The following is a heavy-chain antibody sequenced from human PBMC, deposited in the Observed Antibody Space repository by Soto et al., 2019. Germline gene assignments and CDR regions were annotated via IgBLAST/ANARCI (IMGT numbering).Heavy chain of an antibody. Sequence: KTSETLSLTCTVSGGSISSYYCSWIRQPPGKGLEWIAYIYYSGSTNYNPSLKSRVTISVDTSKNQFSLKLSSVTAADTAVYYCARGDGSVTAGYYYYGMDVWGQGTTVTVSS. CDR3: ARGDGSVTAGYYYYGMDV. V-gene: IGHV4-59*01. CDR2: IYYSGST. CDR1: GGSISSYY. J-gene: IGHJ6*02. D-gene: IGHD1-26*01.